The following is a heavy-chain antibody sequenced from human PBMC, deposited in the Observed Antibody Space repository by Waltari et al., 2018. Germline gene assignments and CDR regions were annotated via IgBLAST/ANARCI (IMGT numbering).Heavy chain of an antibody. CDR2: IRSKAYGGTT. Sequence: VQLVESGGGVVQPGGSLRLSCVASGFTFSNHAMHWVRQAPGKGLEWVGFIRSKAYGGTTEYAASVKGRFTISRDDSKSIAYLQMNSLKTEDTAVYYCTGLRFLTDAFDIWGQGTMVTVSS. CDR3: TGLRFLTDAFDI. V-gene: IGHV3-49*04. CDR1: GFTFSNHA. D-gene: IGHD3-3*01. J-gene: IGHJ3*02.